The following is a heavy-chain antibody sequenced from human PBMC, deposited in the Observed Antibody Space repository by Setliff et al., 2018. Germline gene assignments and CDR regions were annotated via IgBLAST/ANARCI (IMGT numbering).Heavy chain of an antibody. D-gene: IGHD1-26*01. V-gene: IGHV4-4*07. J-gene: IGHJ3*02. CDR1: GGSISSYY. CDR3: ARKGVSALSGAFDM. Sequence: SETLSLTCTVSGGSISSYYWSWIRQPAGKGLEWIGRIYTSGSTNYNPSLKSRVTMSVDTSKNQFSLKLSSVTAADTAVYYCARKGVSALSGAFDMWGQGTMVTVSS. CDR2: IYTSGST.